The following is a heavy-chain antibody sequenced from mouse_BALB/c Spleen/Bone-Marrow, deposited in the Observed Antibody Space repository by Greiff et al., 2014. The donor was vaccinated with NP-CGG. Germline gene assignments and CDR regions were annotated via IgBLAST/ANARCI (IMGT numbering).Heavy chain of an antibody. CDR3: ARSYGYERSWFAY. D-gene: IGHD2-2*01. CDR1: GYTFTEYT. Sequence: EVQLQQSGPEVVKSGASVKISCKTSGYTFTEYTMHWVKQSHGKSLEWIGGINPNNGGTTYNQKFKGKATLTVDKSSSTAYMELRSLTSEDSAVYYCARSYGYERSWFAYWGQGTLVTVSA. CDR2: INPNNGGT. J-gene: IGHJ3*01. V-gene: IGHV1-18*01.